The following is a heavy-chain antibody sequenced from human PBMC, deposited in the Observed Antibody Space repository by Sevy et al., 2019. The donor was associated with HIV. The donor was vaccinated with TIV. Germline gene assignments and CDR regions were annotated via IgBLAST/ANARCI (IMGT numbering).Heavy chain of an antibody. CDR3: ARRSLQLANSGYFDL. CDR2: IYYSGTT. J-gene: IGHJ2*01. D-gene: IGHD2-15*01. V-gene: IGHV4-39*01. CDR1: GGSVSTTDYY. Sequence: SETLSLTCTVSGGSVSTTDYYWGWIRQPPGKGLEWIGSIYYSGTTYYNPSLKSRVTISVDTSKNQFSLKLTSVPAADTAVYNCARRSLQLANSGYFDLWGRGTLVTVSS.